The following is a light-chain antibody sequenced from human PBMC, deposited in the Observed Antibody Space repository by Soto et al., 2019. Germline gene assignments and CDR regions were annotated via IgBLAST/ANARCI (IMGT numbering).Light chain of an antibody. CDR3: QKYNSAPPT. CDR2: AAS. J-gene: IGKJ1*01. Sequence: DIQMTQAPSSLSASLGDRVTITCRASQGIDHYLAWYQLQPGKVPKLLIYAASTLQSGVPSRFSGSGSGTDFTLTISTLQPEDVATYFCQKYNSAPPTFGQGTKVEI. V-gene: IGKV1-27*01. CDR1: QGIDHY.